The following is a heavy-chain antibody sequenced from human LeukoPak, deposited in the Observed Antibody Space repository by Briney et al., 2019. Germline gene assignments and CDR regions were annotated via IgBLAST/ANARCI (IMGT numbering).Heavy chain of an antibody. D-gene: IGHD2-2*01. V-gene: IGHV4-34*01. CDR3: ARAPPNQPKYRHPRAFDI. CDR1: GGSFSGYY. CDR2: INHSGST. J-gene: IGHJ3*02. Sequence: PSETLSLTCAVYGGSFSGYYWSWIRQPPGKGLEWIGEINHSGSTNYNPSLKSRVTISVDTSKNQFSLKLSSVTAADTAVYYCARAPPNQPKYRHPRAFDIWGQGTMVTVSS.